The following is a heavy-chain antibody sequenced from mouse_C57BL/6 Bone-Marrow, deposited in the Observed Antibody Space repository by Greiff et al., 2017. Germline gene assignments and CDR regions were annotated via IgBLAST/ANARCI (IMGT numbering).Heavy chain of an antibody. CDR1: GFTFSSYG. Sequence: VQLQQSGGDLVKPGGSLKLSCAASGFTFSSYGMSWVRQTPDKRLEWVATISSGGSYTYYPDSVKGRFTISRDNAKNTLYLQMSSLKSEDTAMYYCARPSYGSSYHFDYWGQGTTL. D-gene: IGHD1-1*01. V-gene: IGHV5-6*01. CDR3: ARPSYGSSYHFDY. CDR2: ISSGGSYT. J-gene: IGHJ2*01.